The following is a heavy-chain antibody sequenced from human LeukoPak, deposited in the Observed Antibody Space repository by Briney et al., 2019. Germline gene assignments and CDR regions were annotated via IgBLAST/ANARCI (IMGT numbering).Heavy chain of an antibody. CDR1: GGTFSSYA. CDR3: ARSGVDSRYCSSTSCPEYFQH. Sequence: SVKVSCKASGGTFSSYAISWVRQAPGQGLEWMGGIIPIFGTANYAQKFQGRVTITADESTSTAYMELSSLRSEDTAVYYCARSGVDSRYCSSTSCPEYFQHWGRGTLVTVSS. V-gene: IGHV1-69*13. J-gene: IGHJ1*01. D-gene: IGHD2-2*01. CDR2: IIPIFGTA.